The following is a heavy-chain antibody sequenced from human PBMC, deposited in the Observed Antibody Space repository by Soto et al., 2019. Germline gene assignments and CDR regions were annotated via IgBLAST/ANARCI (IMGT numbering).Heavy chain of an antibody. V-gene: IGHV1-18*01. J-gene: IGHJ5*02. D-gene: IGHD6-13*01. Sequence: QVQLVQSGAEVKKPGASVKVSCKASGYTFTSYGISWVRQATGQGLEWMGWISADNGNTHYAQTLQGRVTMTTDTSTGTAAMVLSSLSSDDSAVYNCPCVYSSSCVHAGGFDPGGQGTLATVSS. CDR3: PCVYSSSCVHAGGFDP. CDR1: GYTFTSYG. CDR2: ISADNGNT.